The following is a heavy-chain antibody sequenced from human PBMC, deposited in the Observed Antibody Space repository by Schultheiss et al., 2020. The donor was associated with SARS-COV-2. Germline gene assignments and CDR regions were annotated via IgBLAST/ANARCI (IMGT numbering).Heavy chain of an antibody. V-gene: IGHV4-30-4*01. CDR3: ARGRTEFDY. CDR2: IYHSGST. Sequence: SETLSLTCTVSGGSISSGDYYWSWVRQPPGKGLEWIGEIYHSGSTNYNPSLKSRVTISVDTSKNQFSLTLSSVTAADTAVYYCARGRTEFDYWGQGTLVTVSS. D-gene: IGHD2-2*01. CDR1: GGSISSGDYY. J-gene: IGHJ4*02.